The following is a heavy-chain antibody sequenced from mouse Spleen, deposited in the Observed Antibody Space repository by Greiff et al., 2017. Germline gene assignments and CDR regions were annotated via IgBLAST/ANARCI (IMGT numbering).Heavy chain of an antibody. J-gene: IGHJ3*01. CDR1: EYEFPSHD. D-gene: IGHD2-4*01. V-gene: IGHV5-2*01. Sequence: EVKVVESGGGLVQPGESLKLSCESNEYEFPSHDMSWVRKTPEKRLELVAAINSDGGSTYYPDTMERRFIISRDNTKKTLYLQMSSLRSEDTALYYCARQGDYEGVFAYWGQGTLVTVSA. CDR3: ARQGDYEGVFAY. CDR2: INSDGGST.